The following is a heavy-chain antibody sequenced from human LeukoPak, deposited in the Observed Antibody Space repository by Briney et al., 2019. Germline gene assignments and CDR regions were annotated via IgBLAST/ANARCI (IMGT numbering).Heavy chain of an antibody. V-gene: IGHV1-18*01. J-gene: IGHJ4*02. CDR3: AREMWELLEDY. D-gene: IGHD1-26*01. CDR1: GYTFNRYG. Sequence: ASVKVSCKASGYTFNRYGITWLRQATGQGHEWMGWISAYNGNTNYAQKLQGRVTMTTDTSTSTAYMELRSLRSDDTAVYYCAREMWELLEDYWGQGTLVTVSS. CDR2: ISAYNGNT.